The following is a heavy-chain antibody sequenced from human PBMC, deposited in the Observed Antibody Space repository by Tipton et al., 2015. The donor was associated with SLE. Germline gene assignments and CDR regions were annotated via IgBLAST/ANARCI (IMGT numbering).Heavy chain of an antibody. D-gene: IGHD3-22*01. CDR1: DGSISSSPFY. CDR3: ARAVGDTSGYLDY. V-gene: IGHV4-39*07. J-gene: IGHJ4*02. Sequence: TLSLTCTVSDGSISSSPFYWGWIRQPPGKGLEWIGSLDYSGSTYYNPPLKSRISISVDRSKNQFSLKLSSVTAADTAVYYCARAVGDTSGYLDYWGLGTLVTVSS. CDR2: LDYSGST.